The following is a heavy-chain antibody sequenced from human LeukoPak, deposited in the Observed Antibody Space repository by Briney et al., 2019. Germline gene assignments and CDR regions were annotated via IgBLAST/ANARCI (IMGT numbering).Heavy chain of an antibody. D-gene: IGHD1-1*01. CDR2: INSDASST. J-gene: IGHJ6*03. Sequence: GGSLRLSCAASGFSFSTSWMHWVRQVPGKGLVWVSLINSDASSTTYADSVKGRFTISRDNAKNTVYLQMNSLRVEDTAIYYCARDPYNGAYSEGYYYYYMDVWGKGTTVTVSS. CDR1: GFSFSTSW. CDR3: ARDPYNGAYSEGYYYYYMDV. V-gene: IGHV3-74*03.